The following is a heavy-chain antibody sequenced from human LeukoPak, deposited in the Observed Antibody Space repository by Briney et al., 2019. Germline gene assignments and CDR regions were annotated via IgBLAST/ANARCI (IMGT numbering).Heavy chain of an antibody. CDR1: GFTFSSYG. D-gene: IGHD3-9*01. J-gene: IGHJ4*02. CDR3: AKQKIFSLVFYFDY. V-gene: IGHV3-30*02. CDR2: IRYDGSNK. Sequence: PGGSLRLSCAASGFTFSSYGMHWVRQAPGKGLEWVAFIRYDGSNKYYADSVKGRFTISRDNSKNTLYLQMNSLRAEDTAVYYCAKQKIFSLVFYFDYGAQEPLVTVSS.